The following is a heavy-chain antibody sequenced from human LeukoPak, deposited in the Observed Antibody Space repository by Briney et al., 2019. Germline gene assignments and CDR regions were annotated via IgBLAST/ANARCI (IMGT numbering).Heavy chain of an antibody. D-gene: IGHD3-3*01. J-gene: IGHJ6*03. CDR3: ARGDTYYDFWSGSEKNYYYYYMDV. V-gene: IGHV1-69*06. Sequence: GASVKVSCKASGGTFSSYAISWVRQAPGQGLEWMGGIIPIFGTANYAQKFQGRVTITADKSTSTAYMELSSLRSEDTAVYYCARGDTYYDFWSGSEKNYYYYYMDVWGKGTTVTVSS. CDR1: GGTFSSYA. CDR2: IIPIFGTA.